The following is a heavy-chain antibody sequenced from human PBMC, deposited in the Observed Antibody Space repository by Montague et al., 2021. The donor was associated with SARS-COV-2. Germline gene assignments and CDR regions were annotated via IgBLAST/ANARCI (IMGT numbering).Heavy chain of an antibody. Sequence: SETLSLTCAVYGGSFSGYYWTWIRWRPGKGLEWMGEINNSGSTSYSPYFKGRVTISVDTSKNQFSLKLSSVTAADTAVYYCARVFPRWLQFDHYFDYWGQGTLVTVSS. J-gene: IGHJ4*02. CDR2: INNSGST. D-gene: IGHD5-24*01. CDR1: GGSFSGYY. V-gene: IGHV4-34*01. CDR3: ARVFPRWLQFDHYFDY.